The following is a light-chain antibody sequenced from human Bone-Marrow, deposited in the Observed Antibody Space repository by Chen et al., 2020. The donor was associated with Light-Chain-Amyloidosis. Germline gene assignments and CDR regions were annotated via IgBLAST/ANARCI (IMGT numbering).Light chain of an antibody. CDR3: QQYNDWPRT. CDR1: QSVSSN. J-gene: IGKJ1*01. V-gene: IGKV3-15*01. CDR2: GES. Sequence: EIVMTPSPATLSVCPGERATLSCRASQSVSSNLAWYQQKPGQAPRLLIYGESARATGIPARFSGSGSGTEFTLTLSSLQSEDFAVYYCQQYNDWPRTFGQGTKVEIK.